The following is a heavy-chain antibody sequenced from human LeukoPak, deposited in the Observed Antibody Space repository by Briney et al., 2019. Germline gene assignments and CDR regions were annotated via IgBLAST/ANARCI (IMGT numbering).Heavy chain of an antibody. CDR2: IYPGDSET. D-gene: IGHD3-22*01. J-gene: IGHJ4*02. CDR1: GYIFTNYW. Sequence: GESLKISCKGSGYIFTNYWVGWVRQMPGKGLEWMGIIYPGDSETRYSPSFQGQVTISADKSISTAYLQWNSLKDSDTAIFYCARVPDRSSYLYYFDHWGQGTLVTVSA. CDR3: ARVPDRSSYLYYFDH. V-gene: IGHV5-51*01.